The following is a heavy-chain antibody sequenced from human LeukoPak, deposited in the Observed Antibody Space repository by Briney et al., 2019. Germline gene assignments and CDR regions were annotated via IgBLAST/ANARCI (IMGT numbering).Heavy chain of an antibody. Sequence: PGGSLILSCAASGFTFSSYGMNRVRQAPGKELEWVSSISTTGAYIYYGHSMKGRFTISRDSTNSSLYLQINSLSAEDTAVYFCARDSRHGCTYGLDSWGQGTLVPVSP. CDR2: ISTTGAYI. J-gene: IGHJ4*02. CDR1: GFTFSSYG. D-gene: IGHD5-18*01. V-gene: IGHV3-21*01. CDR3: ARDSRHGCTYGLDS.